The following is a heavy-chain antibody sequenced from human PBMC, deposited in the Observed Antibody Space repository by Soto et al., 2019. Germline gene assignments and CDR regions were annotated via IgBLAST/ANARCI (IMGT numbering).Heavy chain of an antibody. V-gene: IGHV3-74*01. CDR3: ARGYALADY. D-gene: IGHD3-16*01. Sequence: EVQLVDSGGGFVQPGGSLRLSCAASGFTFSSHWMHWVRQAPGRGLVWVSHIDSDGSYTDYAGSVKGRFTISRDNAKNTLYLHLSSLRAEDTAVYYCARGYALADYWGQGTLVTVSS. CDR2: IDSDGSYT. J-gene: IGHJ4*02. CDR1: GFTFSSHW.